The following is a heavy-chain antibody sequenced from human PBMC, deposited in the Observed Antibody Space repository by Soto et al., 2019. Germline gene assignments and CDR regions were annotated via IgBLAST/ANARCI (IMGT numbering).Heavy chain of an antibody. D-gene: IGHD2-2*02. Sequence: SETLSLTCTVSGGSISSSSYYWGWIRQPPGKGLEWIGSIYYSGSTYYNTSLKSRVTISVDTSKNQFSLKLSSVTAADTAVYYCASDHIVVVPAAIWGDFDYWGQGTLVTVSS. J-gene: IGHJ4*02. CDR3: ASDHIVVVPAAIWGDFDY. CDR2: IYYSGST. V-gene: IGHV4-39*01. CDR1: GGSISSSSYY.